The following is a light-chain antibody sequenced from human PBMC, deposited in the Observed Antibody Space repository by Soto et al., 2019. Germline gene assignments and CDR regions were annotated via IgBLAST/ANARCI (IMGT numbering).Light chain of an antibody. CDR2: DAS. J-gene: IGKJ5*01. CDR3: QQRSNWPPIT. Sequence: EMVLTQSPATLSLSPGERATLSRRVSQSVSSYLAWYQQKPGQAPRLLIYDASNRATGIPARFSGSGSGTDFTLTISSLEPEDFAVYYCQQRSNWPPITFGQGTRLEIK. V-gene: IGKV3-11*01. CDR1: QSVSSY.